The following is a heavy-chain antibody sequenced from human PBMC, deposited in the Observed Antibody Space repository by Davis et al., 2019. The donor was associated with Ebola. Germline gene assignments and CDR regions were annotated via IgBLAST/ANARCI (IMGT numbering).Heavy chain of an antibody. CDR3: ARGSRKAVAAGGVSLRYYGMDV. CDR2: IYNRGTT. CDR1: SGSVNSNVYS. V-gene: IGHV4-61*08. Sequence: MPSETLSLTCTVASGSVNSNVYSWNWIRQSPEKGLEWIGFIYNRGTTNYNPSLNSRVTISKDTSRNQFSLELRSVTAADTAVHYCARGSRKAVAAGGVSLRYYGMDVWGQGTTVTVSS. J-gene: IGHJ6*02. D-gene: IGHD6-19*01.